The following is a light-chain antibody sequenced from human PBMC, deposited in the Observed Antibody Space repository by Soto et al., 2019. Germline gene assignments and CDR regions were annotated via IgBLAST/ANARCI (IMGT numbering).Light chain of an antibody. CDR3: QQYGNSIPIT. Sequence: EIVMTQSPATLSVSPGERAALSCRASQSVSSNLAWYQQKPGQAPRLLIYGASTRATGIPARFSGSGSGTEFTLTISSLQSEDFAVYYCQQYGNSIPITFGQGTKVDIK. J-gene: IGKJ1*01. V-gene: IGKV3-15*01. CDR1: QSVSSN. CDR2: GAS.